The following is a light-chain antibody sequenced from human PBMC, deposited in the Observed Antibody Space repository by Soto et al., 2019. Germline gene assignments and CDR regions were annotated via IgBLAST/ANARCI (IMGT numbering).Light chain of an antibody. CDR2: SNN. V-gene: IGLV1-47*02. CDR3: CACDGSYSGHVV. J-gene: IGLJ2*01. CDR1: SCNIGSNY. Sequence: QSVLTQPPSASGTPGQRVTISCTGSSCNIGSNYVYWYQQLPGTAPKLLIYSNNQRPSGVPDRFSGSKSGNSASLAITGLRSEDEADYYCCACDGSYSGHVVFGGGTKLTVL.